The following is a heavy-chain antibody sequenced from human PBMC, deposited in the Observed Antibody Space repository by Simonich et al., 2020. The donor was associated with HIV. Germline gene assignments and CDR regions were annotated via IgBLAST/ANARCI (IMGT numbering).Heavy chain of an antibody. D-gene: IGHD3-10*01. CDR3: AKEGSMGAFDI. Sequence: EVQLLESGGGLVQPGGSLRLSCVASGFPFTNSAMSWVRQAPGKGLEWFSGTYYADSVKGRFTIARDNSKNTLYLKMNSLRADDTAVYYCAKEGSMGAFDIWGQGTMVTVSS. J-gene: IGHJ3*02. CDR2: T. V-gene: IGHV3-23*01. CDR1: GFPFTNSA.